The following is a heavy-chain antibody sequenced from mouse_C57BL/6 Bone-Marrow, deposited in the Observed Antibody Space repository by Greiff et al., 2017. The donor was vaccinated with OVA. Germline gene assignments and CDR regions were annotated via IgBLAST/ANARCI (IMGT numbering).Heavy chain of an antibody. CDR3: ARQRPTGHFDY. CDR2: ISNGGGST. J-gene: IGHJ2*01. D-gene: IGHD4-1*02. V-gene: IGHV5-12*01. Sequence: DVQLVESGGGLVQPGGSLKLSCAASGFTFSDYYMYWVRQTPEKRLEWVAYISNGGGSTYYPDTVKGRFTISRDNAKNTLYLQMSRLKSEDTAMYYCARQRPTGHFDYWGQGTTLTVSS. CDR1: GFTFSDYY.